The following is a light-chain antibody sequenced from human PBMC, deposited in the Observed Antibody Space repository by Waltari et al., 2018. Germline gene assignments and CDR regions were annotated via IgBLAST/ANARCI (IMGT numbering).Light chain of an antibody. Sequence: DSPMTQRPSTLSASVGARVTLTCRATQSISSWLAWYQQKPGKAPKLLIYKASSLESGVPSRFSGSGSGTEFTLTISSLQPDDFATYYCQQYNTFPFTFGPGTKVDIK. CDR3: QQYNTFPFT. V-gene: IGKV1-5*03. J-gene: IGKJ3*01. CDR2: KAS. CDR1: QSISSW.